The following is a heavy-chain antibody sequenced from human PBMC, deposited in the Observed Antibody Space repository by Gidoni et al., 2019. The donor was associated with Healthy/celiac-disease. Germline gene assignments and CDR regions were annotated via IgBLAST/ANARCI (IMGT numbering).Heavy chain of an antibody. CDR3: ARYGPTDAFDI. Sequence: QVQLVQSGAEVKKPGASVKVSCKASGYTFTSYYMHWVRQAPGQGLERMGIINPSGGSTSYAQKFQGRVIMTRDTSTCTVYMELSSLRSEDTAVYYCARYGPTDAFDIWGQGTMVTVSS. V-gene: IGHV1-46*03. D-gene: IGHD4-17*01. J-gene: IGHJ3*02. CDR1: GYTFTSYY. CDR2: INPSGGST.